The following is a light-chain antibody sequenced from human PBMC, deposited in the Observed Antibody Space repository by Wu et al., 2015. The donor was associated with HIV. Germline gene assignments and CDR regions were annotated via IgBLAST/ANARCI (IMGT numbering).Light chain of an antibody. CDR1: QSLSFY. J-gene: IGKJ5*01. CDR3: HQRSTWPLT. V-gene: IGKV3-11*01. CDR2: DAF. Sequence: EIVLTQSPVTLSLSPGERATLSCRASQSLSFYLAWYQQKPGRAPRLLVYDAFNRPPGIPARFSGSGSGTDFTLTISSLEPEDFAIYYCHQRSTWPLTFGQGTRLEIK.